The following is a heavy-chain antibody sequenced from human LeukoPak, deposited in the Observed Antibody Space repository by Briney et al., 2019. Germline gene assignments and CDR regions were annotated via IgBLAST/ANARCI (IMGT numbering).Heavy chain of an antibody. V-gene: IGHV1-18*01. Sequence: GASVKVSCKASGYTFTSYGISWVRQAPGQRLEWMGWISAYNGNTNYAQKLQGRVTMTTDTSTCTAYMELRSLRSDDTAVYYCARDPLEYYYDSSGQDYWGQGTLVTVSS. CDR3: ARDPLEYYYDSSGQDY. CDR2: ISAYNGNT. J-gene: IGHJ4*02. D-gene: IGHD3-22*01. CDR1: GYTFTSYG.